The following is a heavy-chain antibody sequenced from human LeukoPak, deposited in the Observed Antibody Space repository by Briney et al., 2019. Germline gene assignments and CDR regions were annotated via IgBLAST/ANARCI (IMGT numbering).Heavy chain of an antibody. CDR2: IYYSGST. V-gene: IGHV4-39*01. Sequence: SETLSLTCTVSGGSISSSSYYWGWIRQPPGKGLEWIGSIYYSGSTYYNPSLKSRVTISVDTSKNQFSLKLSSVTAADTAVHYCARHRGYYFDYWGQGTLVTVSS. D-gene: IGHD3-10*01. CDR3: ARHRGYYFDY. CDR1: GGSISSSSYY. J-gene: IGHJ4*02.